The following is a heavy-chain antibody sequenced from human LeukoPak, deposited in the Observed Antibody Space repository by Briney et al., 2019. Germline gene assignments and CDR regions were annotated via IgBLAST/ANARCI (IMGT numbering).Heavy chain of an antibody. D-gene: IGHD2-15*01. Sequence: GGSLRLSCAASGFSFSEYAMHWVRQAPGKGLEWVAVLSYDGSETYYKDSVKGRFTISRDNAKDSLYLQMNSLRAEDTAVYYCARGHAYCSGGSCPKLDYWGQGTLVTVSS. V-gene: IGHV3-30*04. CDR1: GFSFSEYA. J-gene: IGHJ4*02. CDR3: ARGHAYCSGGSCPKLDY. CDR2: LSYDGSET.